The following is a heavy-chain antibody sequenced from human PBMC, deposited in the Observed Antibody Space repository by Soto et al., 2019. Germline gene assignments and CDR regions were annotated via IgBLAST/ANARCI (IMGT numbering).Heavy chain of an antibody. CDR1: DGSVSSSGYY. V-gene: IGHV4-39*01. Sequence: SETLSLTCTVSDGSVSSSGYYWGWIRQPPGKGLEWIGSIYYSGSTYYNPSLKSRVTISVDTSKNQFSLKLSSVTAADTAVYYCARRRTLRGAFDIWGQGTMVTVS. CDR2: IYYSGST. D-gene: IGHD4-17*01. J-gene: IGHJ3*02. CDR3: ARRRTLRGAFDI.